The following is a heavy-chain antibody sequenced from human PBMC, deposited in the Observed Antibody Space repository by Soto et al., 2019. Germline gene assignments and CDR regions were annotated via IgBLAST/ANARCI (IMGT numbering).Heavy chain of an antibody. CDR2: ISYDGSNK. D-gene: IGHD6-19*01. Sequence: GGSLRLSCAASGFTFSNYVMHWVRQTPGKGLEWVAVISYDGSNKYSADSVRGRFTISRDNSKNTLYLQMNSLRAEDTAVYYCARDPSDEWLARYYYYYYGMDVWGQGTTVTVSS. CDR1: GFTFSNYV. J-gene: IGHJ6*02. V-gene: IGHV3-30-3*01. CDR3: ARDPSDEWLARYYYYYYGMDV.